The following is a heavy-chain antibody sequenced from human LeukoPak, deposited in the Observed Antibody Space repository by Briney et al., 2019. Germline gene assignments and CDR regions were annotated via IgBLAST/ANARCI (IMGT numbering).Heavy chain of an antibody. J-gene: IGHJ4*02. Sequence: GASVKVSCKVSGYTLTELSMYWVRQAPGKGLEWMGGFDPEDGETIYAQKFQGRVTMTEDTSTDTAYMELSSLRSEDTAVYYCATDLIWSAQLSGSTTGGFDYWGQGTLVTVSS. CDR2: FDPEDGET. CDR1: GYTLTELS. CDR3: ATDLIWSAQLSGSTTGGFDY. D-gene: IGHD1-26*01. V-gene: IGHV1-24*01.